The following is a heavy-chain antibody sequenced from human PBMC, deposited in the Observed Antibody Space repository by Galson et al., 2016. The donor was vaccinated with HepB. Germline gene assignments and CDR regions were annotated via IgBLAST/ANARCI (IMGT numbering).Heavy chain of an antibody. Sequence: SLRLSCAVSGFTFSRYGMYWVRQAPAKGLEWVALISYDGSNKYYAGSVKGRFTISRDNSKNTLYLQMNSLRAEDTAVYYCAKEGCYYDSSCCGVDYWGQGTLVTVSS. CDR3: AKEGCYYDSSCCGVDY. V-gene: IGHV3-30*18. J-gene: IGHJ4*02. CDR2: ISYDGSNK. D-gene: IGHD3-22*01. CDR1: GFTFSRYG.